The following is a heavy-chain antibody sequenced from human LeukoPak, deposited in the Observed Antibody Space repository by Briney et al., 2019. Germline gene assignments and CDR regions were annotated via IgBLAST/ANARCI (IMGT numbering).Heavy chain of an antibody. CDR2: ISSSGSII. CDR3: ARGHSMVRGVPWFDY. Sequence: GGSLRLSCAASGFTFSDFSMSWIRQAPGKGLEWVSYISSSGSIIYYPDSVKGRFTISRDNAKNSLFLQMKSLRAEDTAVYYCARGHSMVRGVPWFDYWGQGTLVTVSS. CDR1: GFTFSDFS. J-gene: IGHJ4*02. D-gene: IGHD3-10*01. V-gene: IGHV3-11*01.